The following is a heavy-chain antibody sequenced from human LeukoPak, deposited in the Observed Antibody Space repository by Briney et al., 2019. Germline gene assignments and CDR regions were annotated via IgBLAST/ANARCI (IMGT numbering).Heavy chain of an antibody. CDR1: GFTFSSYA. CDR3: AKDQCSGGSCYSV. D-gene: IGHD2-15*01. CDR2: ISGSGGST. V-gene: IGHV3-23*01. Sequence: GGSLRLSCAASGFTFSSYAMSWVRQASGKGLEWVSAISGSGGSTYYADSVKGRFTISRDNSKNTLYLQMNSLRAEDTAVYYCAKDQCSGGSCYSVWGQGTLVTVSS. J-gene: IGHJ4*02.